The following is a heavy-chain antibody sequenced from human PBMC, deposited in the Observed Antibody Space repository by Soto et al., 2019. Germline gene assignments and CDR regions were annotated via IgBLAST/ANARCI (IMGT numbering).Heavy chain of an antibody. Sequence: EGALLLSCAASGLPFSRGGMHLGRQAPGKGLEWVAVIWYDGSNKYYADSVKGRFTISRDNSKNTLYLQMSSLRAEDTAVYYCAREAAYYDFWCGSYSCGMDGWGQRTTGTVSS. J-gene: IGHJ6*02. D-gene: IGHD3-3*01. CDR3: AREAAYYDFWCGSYSCGMDG. CDR2: IWYDGSNK. V-gene: IGHV3-33*01. CDR1: GLPFSRGG.